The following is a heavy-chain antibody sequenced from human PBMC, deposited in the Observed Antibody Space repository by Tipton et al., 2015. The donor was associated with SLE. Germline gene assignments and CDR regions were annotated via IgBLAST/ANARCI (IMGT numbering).Heavy chain of an antibody. Sequence: LRLSCTVSGGSISSINYYWGWIRQPPGKGLEWIGNIFYSANTFYNASLRSLVTISADTSKNQFSLKLTSVTAAGTAVYYWARRGSGSHRPRPFDYWGQGTLVTVSS. D-gene: IGHD3-10*01. V-gene: IGHV4-39*07. J-gene: IGHJ4*02. CDR1: GGSISSINYY. CDR2: IFYSANT. CDR3: ARRGSGSHRPRPFDY.